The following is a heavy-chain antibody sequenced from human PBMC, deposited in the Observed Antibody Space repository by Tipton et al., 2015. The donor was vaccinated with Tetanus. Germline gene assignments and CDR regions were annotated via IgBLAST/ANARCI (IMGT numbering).Heavy chain of an antibody. V-gene: IGHV1-2*02. Sequence: QSGAEVRKPGASVKVSCKASGYMFTGYYMHWVRQAPGQGLEWMGWINPNNGGIDYAQKFQGRVTMTRDTAIRTAYMELSRLRSDDAAVYYCARGAAITGTTFSSYYGLDVWGQGTTVTVSS. CDR1: GYMFTGYY. D-gene: IGHD1-7*01. J-gene: IGHJ6*02. CDR2: INPNNGGI. CDR3: ARGAAITGTTFSSYYGLDV.